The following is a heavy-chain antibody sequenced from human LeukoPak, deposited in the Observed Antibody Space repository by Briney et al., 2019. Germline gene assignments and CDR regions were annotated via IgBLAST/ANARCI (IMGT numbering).Heavy chain of an antibody. CDR1: GFTFSSYW. D-gene: IGHD2-2*01. CDR3: AKTTSGYASSFAC. CDR2: INSDGSST. J-gene: IGHJ4*02. V-gene: IGHV3-74*01. Sequence: GGSLRLSCAASGFTFSSYWMHWVRQAPGKGLVWVSRINSDGSSTSYADSVKGRFTISRDNAKNSLYLQMNSLRAEDSALYFCAKTTSGYASSFACWGQGTLVTVSS.